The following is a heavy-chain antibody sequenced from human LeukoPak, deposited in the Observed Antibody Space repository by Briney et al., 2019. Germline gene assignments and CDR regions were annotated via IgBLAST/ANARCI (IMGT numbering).Heavy chain of an antibody. CDR3: ARDEGATEFDY. CDR1: GFTFSSYW. D-gene: IGHD1-26*01. V-gene: IGHV3-74*01. Sequence: GGSLRLSCAASGFTFSSYWMHWVRQPPGKGLVWVSGINSDASSTSYVDSVKGRFTISRDNAKNTLYLQMDSLRAEDTAVYYCARDEGATEFDYWGQGTLVTVSS. CDR2: INSDASST. J-gene: IGHJ4*02.